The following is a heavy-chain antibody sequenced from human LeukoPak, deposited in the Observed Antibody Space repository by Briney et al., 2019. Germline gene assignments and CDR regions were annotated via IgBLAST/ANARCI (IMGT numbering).Heavy chain of an antibody. CDR1: GGSISSYY. Sequence: KPSETLSLTCTVSGGSISSYYWSWIRQPPGKGLEWIGEINHSGSTNYNPSLKSRVTMSVDTSKNQFSLKLSSVTAADTAVYYCASHAIVVVPAAIGFDYWGQGTLVTVSS. J-gene: IGHJ4*02. CDR2: INHSGST. CDR3: ASHAIVVVPAAIGFDY. D-gene: IGHD2-2*02. V-gene: IGHV4-34*01.